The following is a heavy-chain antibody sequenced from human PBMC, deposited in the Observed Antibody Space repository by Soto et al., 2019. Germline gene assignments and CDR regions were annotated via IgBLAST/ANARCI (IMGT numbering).Heavy chain of an antibody. Sequence: SVKVSCKASGGTFSSYAISWVRQAPGQGLEWMGGIIPIFGTANYAQKFQGRVTITADESTSTAYMELSSMRSEDTAVYYCAREVRAYDSSGYLAYFDYWGQGTLVTVSS. J-gene: IGHJ4*02. CDR1: GGTFSSYA. V-gene: IGHV1-69*13. CDR2: IIPIFGTA. D-gene: IGHD3-22*01. CDR3: AREVRAYDSSGYLAYFDY.